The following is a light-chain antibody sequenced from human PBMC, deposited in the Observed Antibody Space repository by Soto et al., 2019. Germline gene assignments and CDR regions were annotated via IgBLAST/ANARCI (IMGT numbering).Light chain of an antibody. Sequence: EMVSTRCPRTVPWSKGERATXSCRASQIVSSYLAWYQQKPGYAPRLLIYDASNRATGIPDRFSASGSGTDFTLTISRLEPEDFAVYYCQQYCSWPWTFGRGTKLDIK. V-gene: IGKV3-20*01. CDR1: QIVSSY. J-gene: IGKJ1*01. CDR3: QQYCSWPWT. CDR2: DAS.